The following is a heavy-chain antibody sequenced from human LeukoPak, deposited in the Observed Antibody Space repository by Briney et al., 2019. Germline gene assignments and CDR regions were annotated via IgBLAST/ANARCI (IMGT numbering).Heavy chain of an antibody. D-gene: IGHD4-17*01. V-gene: IGHV1-24*01. Sequence: GASVKVSCKVSGYTLTELSMHWVRQAPGKGLEWMGGFDPEDGETIYAQKFQGRVNMTEDTSTDTAYMELSSLRSEDTAVYYCATALLTTVTFQHWGQGTLVTVSS. J-gene: IGHJ1*01. CDR1: GYTLTELS. CDR3: ATALLTTVTFQH. CDR2: FDPEDGET.